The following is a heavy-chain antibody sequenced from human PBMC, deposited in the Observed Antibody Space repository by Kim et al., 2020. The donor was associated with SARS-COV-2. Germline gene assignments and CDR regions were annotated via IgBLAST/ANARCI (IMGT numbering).Heavy chain of an antibody. CDR1: GFTFSSYG. CDR3: AKDSEPTYYYGSGSYRDYYYGMDV. D-gene: IGHD3-10*01. Sequence: GGSLRLSCAASGFTFSSYGMHWVRQAPGKGLEWVAVISYDGSNKYYADSVKGRFTISRDNSKNTLYLQMNSLRAEDTAVYYCAKDSEPTYYYGSGSYRDYYYGMDVWGQGTTVTVSS. V-gene: IGHV3-30*18. CDR2: ISYDGSNK. J-gene: IGHJ6*02.